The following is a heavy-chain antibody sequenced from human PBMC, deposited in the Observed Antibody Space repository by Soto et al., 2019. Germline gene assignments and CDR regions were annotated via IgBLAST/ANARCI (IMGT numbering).Heavy chain of an antibody. Sequence: PGASLKISCKGSGYTFTRHWIGWVRQMPGKGLEWLGIIHPGDSDTRYSPSFQGQVTFSADKSISTAYLQWSSLKASDTAMYYCVRVGLVGPTSLSNAWFDPWGQGTLVTVSS. J-gene: IGHJ5*02. CDR2: IHPGDSDT. CDR1: GYTFTRHW. D-gene: IGHD1-26*01. V-gene: IGHV5-51*01. CDR3: VRVGLVGPTSLSNAWFDP.